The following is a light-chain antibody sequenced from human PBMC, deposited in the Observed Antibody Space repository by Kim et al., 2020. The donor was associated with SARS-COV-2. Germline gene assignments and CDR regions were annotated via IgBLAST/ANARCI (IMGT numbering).Light chain of an antibody. V-gene: IGKV3-20*01. Sequence: FSPRQSSPLSSSTSPSVPPNHSAWFQQTPGHPPRLLIYATSSSPTGIPHMFSACESGTVFTLTFSSLVPEDFAVYFCQLYDMPPYTFGQGTKLEI. CDR2: ATS. CDR1: PSVPPNH. J-gene: IGKJ2*01. CDR3: QLYDMPPYT.